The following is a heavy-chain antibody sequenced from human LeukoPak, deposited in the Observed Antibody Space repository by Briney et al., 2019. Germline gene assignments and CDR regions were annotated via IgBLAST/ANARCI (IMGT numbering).Heavy chain of an antibody. V-gene: IGHV3-30*04. CDR3: ARDGWRLVIMGCFDY. J-gene: IGHJ4*02. CDR1: GFTFSSYA. Sequence: GGSLRLSCAASGFTFSSYAMHWVRQAPGKGLEWVAVISYDGSNKYYADSVKGRFTISRDNSKNKLYLQMNSLRAEDTAVYYCARDGWRLVIMGCFDYWGQGTLVTVSS. D-gene: IGHD3-9*01. CDR2: ISYDGSNK.